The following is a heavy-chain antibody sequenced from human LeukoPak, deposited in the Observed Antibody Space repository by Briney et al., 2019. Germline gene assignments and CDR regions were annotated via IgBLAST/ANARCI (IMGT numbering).Heavy chain of an antibody. CDR1: GFTFSSYG. CDR2: IWYDGSNK. Sequence: GGSLRLSCAASGFTFSSYGMHWVRQAPGKGLEWAAVIWYDGSNKYYADSVKGRFTISRDNSKNTLYLQMNSLRAEDTAVYYCAREGYCSSTSCYKGYYYYMDVWGKGTTVTVSS. CDR3: AREGYCSSTSCYKGYYYYMDV. J-gene: IGHJ6*03. D-gene: IGHD2-2*02. V-gene: IGHV3-33*01.